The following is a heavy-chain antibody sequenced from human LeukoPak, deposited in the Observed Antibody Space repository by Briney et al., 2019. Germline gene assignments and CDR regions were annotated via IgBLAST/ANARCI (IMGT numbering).Heavy chain of an antibody. J-gene: IGHJ4*02. D-gene: IGHD6-19*01. CDR1: GYTFTSYT. CDR2: INPNSGGT. V-gene: IGHV1-2*02. Sequence: GASVKVSCKASGYTFTSYTMHWVRQAPGQRLEWMGWINPNSGGTNYAQKFQGRVTMTRDTSISTAYMELSRLRSDDTAVYYCARDINSSGWYYFDYWGQGTLVTVSS. CDR3: ARDINSSGWYYFDY.